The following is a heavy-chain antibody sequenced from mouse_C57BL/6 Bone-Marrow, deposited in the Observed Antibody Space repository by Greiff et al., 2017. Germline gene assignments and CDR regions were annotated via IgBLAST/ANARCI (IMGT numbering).Heavy chain of an antibody. D-gene: IGHD2-5*01. CDR1: GYTFTSYW. J-gene: IGHJ3*01. CDR3: ARGSNYRFAY. Sequence: VQLQQPGAELVKPGASVKLSCKASGYTFTSYWMHWVKQRPGQGLEWIGMIHPNSGSTNYNEKFKSKATLTVDKSSSTAYMQLNSLTSEDSAVYYCARGSNYRFAYWGQGTLVTVSA. CDR2: IHPNSGST. V-gene: IGHV1-64*01.